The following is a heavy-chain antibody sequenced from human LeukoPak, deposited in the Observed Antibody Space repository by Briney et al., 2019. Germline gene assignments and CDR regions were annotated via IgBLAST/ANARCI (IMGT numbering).Heavy chain of an antibody. D-gene: IGHD2-21*01. CDR2: ISGSGGST. Sequence: GGSLRLSCAASGFTFSSYAMSWVCQAPGKGLEWVSAISGSGGSTYYADSVKGRFTISRDNSKNTLYLQMNSLRAEDTAVYYCATIPGPYCGGDCYYWGQGTLVTVSS. CDR3: ATIPGPYCGGDCYY. J-gene: IGHJ4*02. V-gene: IGHV3-23*01. CDR1: GFTFSSYA.